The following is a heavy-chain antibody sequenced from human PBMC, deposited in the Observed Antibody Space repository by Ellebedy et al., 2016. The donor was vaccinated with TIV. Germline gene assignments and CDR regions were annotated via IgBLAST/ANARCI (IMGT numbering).Heavy chain of an antibody. D-gene: IGHD2-8*01. V-gene: IGHV4-34*01. Sequence: MPGGSLTLSCAVYGGSFSGYYWSWIRQPPGAGLEWIGEINHSGSTNYNPSLKSRVTISVDTSKHQFSLKLSSVTAADTDVYYCARADCTNGVCYKGVDYWGQGTLVTVSS. J-gene: IGHJ4*02. CDR2: INHSGST. CDR3: ARADCTNGVCYKGVDY. CDR1: GGSFSGYY.